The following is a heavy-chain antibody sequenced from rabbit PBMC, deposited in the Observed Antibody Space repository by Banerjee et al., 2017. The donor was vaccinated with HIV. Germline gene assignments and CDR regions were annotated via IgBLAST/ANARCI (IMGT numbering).Heavy chain of an antibody. Sequence: QEQLVESGGGLVTLGGSLKLSCKASGIDFSSHNYMCWVRQAPGKGLELIACIYAGSSGSTYYASWAKGRFTISKTSSTTVTLQMTSLTAADTATYFCARDLAGVTGWNFNLWGQGTLVTVS. J-gene: IGHJ4*01. V-gene: IGHV1S45*01. CDR1: GIDFSSHNY. D-gene: IGHD4-1*01. CDR3: ARDLAGVTGWNFNL. CDR2: IYAGSSGST.